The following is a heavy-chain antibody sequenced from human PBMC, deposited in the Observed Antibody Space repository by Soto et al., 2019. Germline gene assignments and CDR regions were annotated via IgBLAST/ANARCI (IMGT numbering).Heavy chain of an antibody. V-gene: IGHV1-69*02. D-gene: IGHD2-15*01. CDR3: ARLCSGGSCYTDY. CDR2: IIPILGIA. J-gene: IGHJ4*02. Sequence: SVKVSCKASGGTFSSYTISWVRQAPGQGLEWMGRIIPILGIANYAQKFQGRVTITADKSTSTAYMELSSLRSEDTAVYYCARLCSGGSCYTDYWGQGTLVTVS. CDR1: GGTFSSYT.